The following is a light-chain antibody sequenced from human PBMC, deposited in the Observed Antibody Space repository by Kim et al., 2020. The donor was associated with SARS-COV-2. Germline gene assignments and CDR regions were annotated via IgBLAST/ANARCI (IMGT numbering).Light chain of an antibody. CDR2: DSS. CDR3: QQRSDWPPLT. CDR1: QSVSTY. Sequence: GQRAALSCRASQSVSTYLACYQQKPGQAPRLLIYDSSTRAPGIPARFVGSGSGTDFTLTITSLDPEDFAVYYCQQRSDWPPLTFGGGTKVDIK. J-gene: IGKJ4*01. V-gene: IGKV3-11*01.